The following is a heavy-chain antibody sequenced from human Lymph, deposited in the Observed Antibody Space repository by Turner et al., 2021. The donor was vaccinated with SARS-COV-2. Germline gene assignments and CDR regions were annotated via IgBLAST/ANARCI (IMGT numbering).Heavy chain of an antibody. J-gene: IGHJ6*02. CDR2: LIPLRAIA. CDR1: GGTFSSSA. Sequence: QVQLVQSGAEVKKPGSSVKVSCKASGGTFSSSAISWVRQAPGQGLEGVGGLIPLRAIANDAQKVQGRGTITAEKSTGTAYMELSSLKSEDTAVYFCARIAAPGMGGGVHYYYYAMDVWGQGTTVTVSS. CDR3: ARIAAPGMGGGVHYYYYAMDV. V-gene: IGHV1-69*10. D-gene: IGHD6-13*01.